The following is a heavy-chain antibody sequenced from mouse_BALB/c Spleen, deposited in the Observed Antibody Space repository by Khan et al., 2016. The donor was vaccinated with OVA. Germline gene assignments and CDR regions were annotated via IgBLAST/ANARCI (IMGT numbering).Heavy chain of an antibody. D-gene: IGHD1-2*01. V-gene: IGHV3-2*02. CDR2: ISYSGST. CDR3: TRTARIKY. Sequence: EVQLQESGPGLVKPSQSLSLTCTVTGHSITSGYGWNWIRQFPGNKLEWMGYISYSGSTNYNPSLKSRISITRDTSKNQFFLQLNSVTTEDTATXYCTRTARIKYWGQGTTLTVSS. CDR1: GHSITSGYG. J-gene: IGHJ2*01.